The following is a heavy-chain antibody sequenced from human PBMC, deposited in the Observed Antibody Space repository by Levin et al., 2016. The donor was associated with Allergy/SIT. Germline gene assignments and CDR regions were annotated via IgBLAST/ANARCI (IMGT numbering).Heavy chain of an antibody. Sequence: SETLSLTCVISGDSVSSNSAAWNWIRQSPSRGLEWLGRTYYRSRWYTDYAVSVKSRVIIDADTSNNQLSLHLISVTPEDTAVYYCTREVGGGSYHWGQGTLVTVSS. J-gene: IGHJ5*02. V-gene: IGHV6-1*01. CDR1: GDSVSSNSAA. CDR2: TYYRSRWYT. D-gene: IGHD1-26*01. CDR3: TREVGGGSYH.